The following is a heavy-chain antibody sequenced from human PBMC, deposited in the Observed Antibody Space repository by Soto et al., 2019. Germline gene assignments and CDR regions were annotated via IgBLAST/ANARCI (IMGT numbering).Heavy chain of an antibody. V-gene: IGHV1-46*03. CDR3: ARFGYFVWGCYNIEGGGFMDV. D-gene: IGHD3-16*01. CDR1: GYTLTNYY. CDR2: INPSGGRT. J-gene: IGHJ6*03. Sequence: ASVKVSCKASGYTLTNYYIHWVRQAPGQGLEWMGMINPSGGRTSLTEKFKGRVTMTRDTSTSTVYMELSSLRSDDTAVYYCARFGYFVWGCYNIEGGGFMDVWGTGTTVTVSS.